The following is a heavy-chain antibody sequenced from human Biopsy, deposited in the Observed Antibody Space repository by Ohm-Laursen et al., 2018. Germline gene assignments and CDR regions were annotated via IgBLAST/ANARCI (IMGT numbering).Heavy chain of an antibody. Sequence: SETLSLTRTVSRDSISNYYWTWIRQSRGKGLVWVGYLHYTGSTNFNPSVKSRVTISIDTSKNQFFLKLNSVTAADTAVYFCARDSRGSHLSTTLITGKNLDSWGQGILVTVSS. V-gene: IGHV4-59*13. CDR2: LHYTGST. J-gene: IGHJ4*02. D-gene: IGHD3-16*01. CDR3: ARDSRGSHLSTTLITGKNLDS. CDR1: RDSISNYY.